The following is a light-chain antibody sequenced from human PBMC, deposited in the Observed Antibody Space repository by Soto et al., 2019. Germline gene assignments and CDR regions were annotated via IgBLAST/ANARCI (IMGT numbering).Light chain of an antibody. CDR3: QQYNQWRT. J-gene: IGKJ1*01. Sequence: EIVLTQPPATLSLSPGERATLSCRASQSVSSYLAWYQQKPGQAPRLLIYDASNRATGIPARFSGSGSGTDFTLTISSLQSEDFAVYYCQQYNQWRTFGQGTKVDIK. CDR1: QSVSSY. CDR2: DAS. V-gene: IGKV3-11*01.